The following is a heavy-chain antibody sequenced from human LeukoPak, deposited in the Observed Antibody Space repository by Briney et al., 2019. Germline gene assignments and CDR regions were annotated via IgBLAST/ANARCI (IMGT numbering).Heavy chain of an antibody. CDR1: GGSISSSNW. D-gene: IGHD6-19*01. CDR3: ARQVVAVAGTGYFDY. Sequence: SETLSLTCAVSGGSISSSNWWSWVRQPPGKGLEWIGEIYHSGSTNYNPSLKSRVTISVDTSKNQFSLKLNSVTAADTAVYFCARQVVAVAGTGYFDYWGQGTLVTVSS. J-gene: IGHJ4*02. V-gene: IGHV4-4*02. CDR2: IYHSGST.